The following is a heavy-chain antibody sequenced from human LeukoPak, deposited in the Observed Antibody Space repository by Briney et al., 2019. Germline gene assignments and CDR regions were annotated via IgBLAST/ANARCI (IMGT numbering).Heavy chain of an antibody. V-gene: IGHV3-48*01. CDR1: GFTFSSYG. CDR2: ISSSSSTI. J-gene: IGHJ5*02. CDR3: ARSLVVGATCPYH. D-gene: IGHD1-26*01. Sequence: GGSLRLSCAASGFTFSSYGMTWVRQAPGKGLEWVSYISSSSSTIYYADSVKGRFTISRDNAKNSLYLQLNSLRAEDTAVYYCARSLVVGATCPYHWGQGTLVTVSS.